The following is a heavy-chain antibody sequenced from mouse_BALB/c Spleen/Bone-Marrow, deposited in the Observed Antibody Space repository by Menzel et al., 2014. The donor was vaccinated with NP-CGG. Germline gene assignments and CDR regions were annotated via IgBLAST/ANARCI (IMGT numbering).Heavy chain of an antibody. J-gene: IGHJ3*01. CDR3: ASYYYGSSTFAY. D-gene: IGHD1-1*01. CDR1: GFNIKDTY. V-gene: IGHV14-3*02. CDR2: IDPANGNT. Sequence: EVKLMESGAELAKPGASVKLSCTASGFNIKDTYMHWVKQRPEQGLEWIGRIDPANGNTKYDPKFQGKATITADTSSNTAYLQLSSLTSEDTAVYYCASYYYGSSTFAYWGQGTLVTVSA.